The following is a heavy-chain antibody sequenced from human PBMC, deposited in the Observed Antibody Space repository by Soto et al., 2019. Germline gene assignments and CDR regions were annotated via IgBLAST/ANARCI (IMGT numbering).Heavy chain of an antibody. CDR1: GGSFSGYY. CDR2: INHSGST. V-gene: IGHV4-34*01. D-gene: IGHD2-15*01. J-gene: IGHJ3*02. Sequence: SQTLSLTCAVYGGSFSGYYWSWIRQPPGKGLEWIGEINHSGSTNYNPSLKSRVTISVDTSKNQFSLKLSSVTAADTAVYYCAGAYCSGGSCRYLGSGIDAFDIWGQGTMVTVSS. CDR3: AGAYCSGGSCRYLGSGIDAFDI.